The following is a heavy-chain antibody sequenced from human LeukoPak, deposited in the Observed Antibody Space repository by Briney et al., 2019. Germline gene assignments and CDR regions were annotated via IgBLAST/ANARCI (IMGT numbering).Heavy chain of an antibody. CDR2: ISGSGGST. CDR3: AKGGYSSGPLGY. J-gene: IGHJ4*02. V-gene: IGHV3-23*01. Sequence: GGSLRLSCAASGFTFSSYAMSWVRQAPGKGLEWVSAISGSGGSTYYADSVKGRFTISRDNSKNTLSLQMSSLIPEDTAVYYCAKGGYSSGPLGYWGQGMLVTVSS. CDR1: GFTFSSYA. D-gene: IGHD6-25*01.